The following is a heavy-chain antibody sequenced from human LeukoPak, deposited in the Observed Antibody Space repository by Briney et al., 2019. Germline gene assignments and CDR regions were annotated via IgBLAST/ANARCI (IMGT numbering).Heavy chain of an antibody. CDR3: ARSPQSIQLLWGIDY. CDR2: IYYSGRT. CDR1: GGSISSYY. J-gene: IGHJ4*02. V-gene: IGHV4-59*08. D-gene: IGHD2-2*01. Sequence: PSETPSLTCTVSGGSISSYYWSWIRQPPGKGLEWIWYIYYSGRTNYNPSLKSRVTISVDTSKNQFSLKLSSVTAADTAVYYCARSPQSIQLLWGIDYWGQGTLVTVSS.